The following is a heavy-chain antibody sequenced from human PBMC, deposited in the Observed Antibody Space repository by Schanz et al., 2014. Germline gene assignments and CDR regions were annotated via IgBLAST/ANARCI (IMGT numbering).Heavy chain of an antibody. J-gene: IGHJ5*02. Sequence: QVQLVQSGAEVKKPGSSMKVSCKASGGTFNSYTINWVRQAPGQGLEWMGRIIPILGIANYAQKFQGRVTITADRSTSTAYMELSSLRSDDTAVYYCARGNTIFGVVILGWLDPWGQGTLVTVSS. CDR3: ARGNTIFGVVILGWLDP. CDR2: IIPILGIA. D-gene: IGHD3-3*01. CDR1: GGTFNSYT. V-gene: IGHV1-69*02.